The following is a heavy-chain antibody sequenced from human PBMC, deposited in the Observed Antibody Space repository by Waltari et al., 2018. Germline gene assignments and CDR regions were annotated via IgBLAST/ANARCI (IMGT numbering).Heavy chain of an antibody. CDR1: GFAFSSHY. CDR3: ARSPRGFGNVQDN. CDR2: SSADGSLT. J-gene: IGHJ4*01. Sequence: EVQLVESGGDLVQPGGSLRLSCAASGFAFSSHYMFWVRQAPGKGLVWVSRSSADGSLTDFADSVKGRFTVSRDNAKNTLFLQMNSLRAEDTAMYYCARSPRGFGNVQDNWGLGTLVSVS. D-gene: IGHD5-12*01. V-gene: IGHV3-74*01.